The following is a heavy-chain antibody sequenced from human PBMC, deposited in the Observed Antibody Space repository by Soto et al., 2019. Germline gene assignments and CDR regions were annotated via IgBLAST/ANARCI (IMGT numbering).Heavy chain of an antibody. D-gene: IGHD4-17*01. J-gene: IGHJ3*01. V-gene: IGHV3-23*01. CDR2: ISIRGDYR. Sequence: EGQLLQSGGGLVQPGGSLRLSCAASGFTFSRSDMSWVRQAPGKGLEWVSSISIRGDYRYYADSVKGRFTISRDNSKNTLYLQMSSLTAEDTALYYCANHGGFDFWGQGTMVAVSS. CDR3: ANHGGFDF. CDR1: GFTFSRSD.